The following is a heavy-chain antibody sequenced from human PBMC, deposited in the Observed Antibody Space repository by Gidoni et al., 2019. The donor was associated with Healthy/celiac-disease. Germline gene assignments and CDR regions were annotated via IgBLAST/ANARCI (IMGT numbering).Heavy chain of an antibody. J-gene: IGHJ4*02. V-gene: IGHV4-34*01. CDR2: INHSGST. CDR1: GGSFSGYY. Sequence: QVQLQQWGAGLLKPSETLSLTCAVYGGSFSGYYWSWIRQPPGKGLEWIGEINHSGSTNYNPSLKSRVTISVDTSKNQFSLKLSSVTAADTAVYYCAREEIAVAGYDYWGQGTLVTVSS. CDR3: AREEIAVAGYDY. D-gene: IGHD6-19*01.